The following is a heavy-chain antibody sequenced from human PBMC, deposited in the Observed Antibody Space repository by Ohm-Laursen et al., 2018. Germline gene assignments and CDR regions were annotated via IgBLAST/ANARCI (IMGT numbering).Heavy chain of an antibody. V-gene: IGHV4-59*07. D-gene: IGHD1-26*01. CDR2: IDYSGST. CDR3: ARGTRGGSYYDWYFDL. Sequence: SDTLSLTCTVSGGSISSYYWSWIRQPPGKGLEWIGYIDYSGSTNYNPSLKSRVTMSVDTSKNLFSLKLSSVTAADTAVYYCARGTRGGSYYDWYFDLWGRGTLVTVSS. J-gene: IGHJ2*01. CDR1: GGSISSYY.